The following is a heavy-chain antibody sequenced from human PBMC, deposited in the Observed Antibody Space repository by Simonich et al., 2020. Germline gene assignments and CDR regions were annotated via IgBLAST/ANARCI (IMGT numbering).Heavy chain of an antibody. CDR3: ARGGLGHWYFDL. CDR1: GYTFTGYY. Sequence: QVQLVQSGAEVKKPGASVKVSCKASGYTFTGYYMHWVRQAPGQGLEWMGWINPNSGGTNYAQKLQGMFTMTKDTSISTAYMELSRLRSDDTAVYYCARGGLGHWYFDLWGRGTLVTVSS. D-gene: IGHD6-25*01. CDR2: INPNSGGT. J-gene: IGHJ2*01. V-gene: IGHV1-2*02.